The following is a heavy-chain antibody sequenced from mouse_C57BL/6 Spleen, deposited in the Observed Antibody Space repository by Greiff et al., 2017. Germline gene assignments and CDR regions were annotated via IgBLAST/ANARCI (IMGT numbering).Heavy chain of an antibody. CDR2: IDPSDSET. D-gene: IGHD3-1*01. CDR1: GYTFTSYW. V-gene: IGHV1-52*01. CDR3: ASRGNYYAMDY. J-gene: IGHJ4*01. Sequence: VQLQQPGAELVRPGSSVKLSCKASGYTFTSYWMHWVKQRPIQGLEWIGNIDPSDSETHYNQKFKDKATLTVDKSSSTAYMQLSSLTSDDSAVYYCASRGNYYAMDYWGQGTSVTVSS.